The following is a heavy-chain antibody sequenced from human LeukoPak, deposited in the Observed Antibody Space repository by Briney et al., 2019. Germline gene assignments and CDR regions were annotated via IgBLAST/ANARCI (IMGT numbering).Heavy chain of an antibody. Sequence: SETLSLTCTVSGGSISSHHWGWIRQPPGKGLEWIGTIFYTGNTYYSPSLKTRVTMSVATSKNHFSLNLSSVTAADTAFYYCARRAAAAGTIPEYYFDYWGQGTLATVSS. D-gene: IGHD6-13*01. CDR2: IFYTGNT. J-gene: IGHJ4*02. CDR1: GGSISSHH. CDR3: ARRAAAAGTIPEYYFDY. V-gene: IGHV4-39*02.